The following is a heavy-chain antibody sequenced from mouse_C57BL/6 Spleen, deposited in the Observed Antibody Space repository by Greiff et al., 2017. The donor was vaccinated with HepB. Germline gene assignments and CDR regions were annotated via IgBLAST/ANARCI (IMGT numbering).Heavy chain of an antibody. Sequence: VQLQQSGPELVKPGASVKISCKASGYTFTDYYMNWVKQSHGKSLEWIGDINPNNGGTSYNQKFKGKATLTVDKSSSTAYMELRSLTSEDSAVYYCARGGYEYDNFAYWGQGTLVTVSA. CDR1: GYTFTDYY. CDR2: INPNNGGT. D-gene: IGHD2-4*01. J-gene: IGHJ3*01. CDR3: ARGGYEYDNFAY. V-gene: IGHV1-26*01.